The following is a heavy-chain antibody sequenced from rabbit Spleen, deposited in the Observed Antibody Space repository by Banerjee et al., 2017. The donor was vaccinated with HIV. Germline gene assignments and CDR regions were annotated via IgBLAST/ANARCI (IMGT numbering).Heavy chain of an antibody. CDR1: GFSFSSSDD. D-gene: IGHD8-1*01. V-gene: IGHV1S40*01. CDR3: ARDTGSSFSSYGMAL. CDR2: IAGSSSGFT. Sequence: QSLEESGGDLVKTGASLTLTCTASGFSFSSSDDMCWVRQAPVKGLEWISCIAGSSSGFTYSATWAKGRFTFSKTSSTTVTLQMTSLTVSDTATHFCARDTGSSFSSYGMALWGQGTLVTVS. J-gene: IGHJ6*01.